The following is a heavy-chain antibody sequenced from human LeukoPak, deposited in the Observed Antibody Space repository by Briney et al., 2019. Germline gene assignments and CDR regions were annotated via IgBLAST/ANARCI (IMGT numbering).Heavy chain of an antibody. Sequence: ASMKVSCKTSGYTFTSYYVSCVRQAPGQGLEWMGWISGYNAKTKYVQKFQGRITMTIDTSTTTAYMELRSLTSDDTAVYYCARVRDYYASSDYSDYWGQGTLVTVSS. D-gene: IGHD3-22*01. CDR3: ARVRDYYASSDYSDY. J-gene: IGHJ4*02. CDR2: ISGYNAKT. V-gene: IGHV1-18*04. CDR1: GYTFTSYY.